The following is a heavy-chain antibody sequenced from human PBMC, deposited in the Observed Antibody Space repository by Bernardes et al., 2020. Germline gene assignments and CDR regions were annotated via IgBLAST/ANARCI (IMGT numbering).Heavy chain of an antibody. Sequence: SCPTLVKPTQTLTLTCTFSGFSLSTSGVGVGWIRQPPGKALEWLALIYWDDDKRYSPSLNSRLTITKGTSKNQVVFTMTNMDPVDTATYYCARTDYGDYARDWGQGTLVTVSS. D-gene: IGHD4-17*01. CDR3: ARTDYGDYARD. V-gene: IGHV2-5*02. CDR2: IYWDDDK. CDR1: GFSLSTSGVG. J-gene: IGHJ4*02.